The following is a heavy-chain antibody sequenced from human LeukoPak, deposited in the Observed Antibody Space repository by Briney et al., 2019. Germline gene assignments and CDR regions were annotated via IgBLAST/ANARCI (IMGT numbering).Heavy chain of an antibody. CDR2: ISSSSSYI. J-gene: IGHJ4*02. Sequence: GGSLRLSCAASGFTFSSYSMNWVRQAPGKGLEWVSSISSSSSYIYYADSVKGRFTISRDNAKNSLYLQMNSLRAEDTAVYYCARPDSGSYSSFDYWGQGTLVTVSS. V-gene: IGHV3-21*01. D-gene: IGHD1-26*01. CDR3: ARPDSGSYSSFDY. CDR1: GFTFSSYS.